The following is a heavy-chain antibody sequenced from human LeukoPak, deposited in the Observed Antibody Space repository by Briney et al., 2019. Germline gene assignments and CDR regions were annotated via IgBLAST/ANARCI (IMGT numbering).Heavy chain of an antibody. J-gene: IGHJ4*02. Sequence: GGSLRLSCAASGFTFSSYSMNWVRQAPGKGLEWVSSISSSSSYIYYADSVKGRFTISRDNSKNTLYLQMNSLRVEDTAVYYCAKDRYAGGSSWTDFDYWGQGTLVTVSS. CDR3: AKDRYAGGSSWTDFDY. V-gene: IGHV3-21*04. CDR2: ISSSSSYI. D-gene: IGHD6-13*01. CDR1: GFTFSSYS.